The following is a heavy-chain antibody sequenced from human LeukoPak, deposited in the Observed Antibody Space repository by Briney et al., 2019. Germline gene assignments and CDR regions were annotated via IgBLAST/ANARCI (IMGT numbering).Heavy chain of an antibody. CDR1: GGSLSGYY. D-gene: IGHD3-10*01. V-gene: IGHV4-34*01. Sequence: PSETLSLTCAVYGGSLSGYYWSWIRQPPGKGLEWIGEINHSGSTNYNPSLKSRVTISVDTSKNQFSLKLSSVTAADTAVYYCARHNRADIWFGESRYFDLWGRGTLVTVSS. CDR2: INHSGST. CDR3: ARHNRADIWFGESRYFDL. J-gene: IGHJ2*01.